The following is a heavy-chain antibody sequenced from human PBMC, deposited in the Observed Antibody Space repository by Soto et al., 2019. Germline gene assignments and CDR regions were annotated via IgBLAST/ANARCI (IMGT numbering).Heavy chain of an antibody. Sequence: QVQLVEPGGGVVQPGMSQRLSCAASGFTFSTSAMHWVRQTPGKGLEWVAMISFDGGNTFYADSVKGRFTISRDNPKNTVYLQMNTLRLEDTAVYFCARPGGDYWGRGTLVIVSS. V-gene: IGHV3-30*03. J-gene: IGHJ4*02. CDR3: ARPGGDY. CDR2: ISFDGGNT. CDR1: GFTFSTSA.